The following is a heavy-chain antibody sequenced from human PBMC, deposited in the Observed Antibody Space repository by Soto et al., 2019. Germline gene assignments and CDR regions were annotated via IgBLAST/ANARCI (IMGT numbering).Heavy chain of an antibody. J-gene: IGHJ6*02. CDR2: ISGSGGST. V-gene: IGHV3-23*01. Sequence: GGSLRLSCAASGFTFSSYAMSWVRQAPGKGLEWVSAISGSGGSTYYADSVKGRFTISRDNSKNTLYLQMNSLRAEDTAVYYCADSGSYYGYYYYGMDVWGQGTTVTVSS. CDR1: GFTFSSYA. CDR3: ADSGSYYGYYYYGMDV. D-gene: IGHD1-26*01.